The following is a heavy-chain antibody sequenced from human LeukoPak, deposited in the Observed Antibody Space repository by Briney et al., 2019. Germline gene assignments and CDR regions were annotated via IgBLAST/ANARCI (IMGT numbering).Heavy chain of an antibody. D-gene: IGHD6-13*01. CDR2: INHSGST. J-gene: IGHJ5*02. CDR3: ARGGIAAANWFDP. CDR1: GGSFSGYY. Sequence: PSETLSLTCAVYGGSFSGYYWSWIRQPPGKGLEWIGEINHSGSTNYNPSLKSRVTISVDTSKNQFSLKLSSVTAADTAVYYCARGGIAAANWFDPWGQGTLVTVSS. V-gene: IGHV4-34*01.